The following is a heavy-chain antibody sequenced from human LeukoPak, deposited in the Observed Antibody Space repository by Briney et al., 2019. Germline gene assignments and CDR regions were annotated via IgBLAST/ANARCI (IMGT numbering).Heavy chain of an antibody. CDR2: LYNTGSTDNT. CDR3: ARLIAADPQLDC. D-gene: IGHD6-13*01. CDR1: GDSITNYNYH. J-gene: IGHJ4*02. Sequence: SETLSLTCSVSGDSITNYNYHWGWIRQPPGKGLEWIGRLYNTGSTDNTDSNPSLQSRVTISADTSMNQIFLRLTSVTAADTAVYYCARLIAADPQLDCWGQGTLVTVSS. V-gene: IGHV4-39*07.